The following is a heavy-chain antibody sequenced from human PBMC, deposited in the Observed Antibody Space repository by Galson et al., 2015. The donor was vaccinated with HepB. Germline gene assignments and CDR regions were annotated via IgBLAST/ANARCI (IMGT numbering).Heavy chain of an antibody. V-gene: IGHV6-1*01. Sequence: CAISGDSVSSNSAAWNWIRQSPSGGLEWLGRTYYRSKWYNDYAVSVKSRITINPDTSKNQFSLQLNSVTPEDTAVYYCARDQDSSGYYYFDYWGQGTLVTVSS. CDR1: GDSVSSNSAA. D-gene: IGHD6-19*01. J-gene: IGHJ4*02. CDR2: TYYRSKWYN. CDR3: ARDQDSSGYYYFDY.